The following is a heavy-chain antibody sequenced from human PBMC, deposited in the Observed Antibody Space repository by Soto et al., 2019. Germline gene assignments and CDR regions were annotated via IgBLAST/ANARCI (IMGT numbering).Heavy chain of an antibody. CDR2: MNPNSGNT. D-gene: IGHD6-13*01. J-gene: IGHJ4*02. CDR3: ARHIAAAGIPFDY. V-gene: IGHV1-8*01. Sequence: ASVKVSCKASGYTFTSYDINWVRQATGQRLERMGWMNPNSGNTGYAQKFQGRVTMTRNTSISTAYMELSSLRSEDTAVYYCARHIAAAGIPFDYWGQGTLVTVSS. CDR1: GYTFTSYD.